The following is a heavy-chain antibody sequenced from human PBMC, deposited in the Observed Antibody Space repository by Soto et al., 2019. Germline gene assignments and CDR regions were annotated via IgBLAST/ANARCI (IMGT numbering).Heavy chain of an antibody. D-gene: IGHD3-22*01. V-gene: IGHV4-30-2*01. CDR1: GGSISSGGYS. CDR3: ARVSDSSGYLDDAFDI. CDR2: IYHSGST. Sequence: SETLSLTCAVSGGSISSGGYSRSWIRQPPGMGLEWIGYIYHSGSTYYNPTLKSRVTISVDRSKNQFSLKLSSVTAADTAVYYCARVSDSSGYLDDAFDIWGQGTMVTVSS. J-gene: IGHJ3*02.